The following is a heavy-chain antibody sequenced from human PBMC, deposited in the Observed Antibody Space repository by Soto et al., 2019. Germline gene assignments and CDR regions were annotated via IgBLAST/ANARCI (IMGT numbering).Heavy chain of an antibody. V-gene: IGHV1-2*04. J-gene: IGHJ6*02. CDR2: IHPNSGGT. CDR3: ARDGAYSSGWHYYYYGMDV. CDR1: GYTFTGYY. D-gene: IGHD6-19*01. Sequence: QVQLVQSGAEVKKPGASVKVSCKASGYTFTGYYMHWVRQAPGQGLEWMGWIHPNSGGTNYAQKFQGWVTMTRDTSISTAYMELSRLRSDDTAVYYCARDGAYSSGWHYYYYGMDVWGQGTTVTVSS.